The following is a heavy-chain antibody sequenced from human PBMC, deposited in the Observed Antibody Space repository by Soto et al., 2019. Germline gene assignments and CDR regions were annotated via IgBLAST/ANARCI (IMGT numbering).Heavy chain of an antibody. CDR2: ISGSGDST. Sequence: GGSLRLSCAASGFTFDMFAMSWVRQAPGKGLEWVSGISGSGDSTYSTDSVKGRFIVSRDNSRSTAYLQMYSLRAEDTAVYYCARDFKAYYGYNSFEYWGRGTLVTVSS. D-gene: IGHD3-3*01. CDR1: GFTFDMFA. J-gene: IGHJ4*02. V-gene: IGHV3-23*01. CDR3: ARDFKAYYGYNSFEY.